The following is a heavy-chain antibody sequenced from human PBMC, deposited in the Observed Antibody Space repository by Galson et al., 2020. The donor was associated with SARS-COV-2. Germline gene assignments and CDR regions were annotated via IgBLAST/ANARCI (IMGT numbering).Heavy chain of an antibody. CDR2: IYYSGST. V-gene: IGHV4-59*01. CDR3: AREKGHDYYYYGMDV. J-gene: IGHJ6*02. CDR1: GGSISSYY. Sequence: ETSETLSLTCTVSGGSISSYYWSWIRQPPGKGLAWIGYIYYSGSTNYNPSLKSRVTISVDTSKNQFSLKLSSVTAADTAVYYCAREKGHDYYYYGMDVGGQGTTVTVSS.